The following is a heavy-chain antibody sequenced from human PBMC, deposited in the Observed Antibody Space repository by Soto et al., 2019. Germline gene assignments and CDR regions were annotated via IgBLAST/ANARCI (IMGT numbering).Heavy chain of an antibody. Sequence: SGPTLVNPTQTLTLTCTFSGFSLSTSGMRVSWIRKPPGKALEWLARIDWDDDKLYSTSLKTRLTISKHTSKNQVVLTMTNMDPVDTATYYCARSIVAAGNWWFDLWGQGTLVTVSS. CDR1: GFSLSTSGMR. D-gene: IGHD6-13*01. J-gene: IGHJ5*02. CDR3: ARSIVAAGNWWFDL. CDR2: IDWDDDK. V-gene: IGHV2-70*04.